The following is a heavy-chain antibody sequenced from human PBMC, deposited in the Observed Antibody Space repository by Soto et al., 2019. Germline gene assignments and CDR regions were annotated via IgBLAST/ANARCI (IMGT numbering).Heavy chain of an antibody. Sequence: ASVKVSCKASGGTFSSYAISWVRQAPGQGLEWMGGIIPIFGTANYAQRFQGRVTITADKSTSTAYMELSSLRSEDTAVYYCAREGRYCSGGSCYSPDAFDIWGQGTMVTVSS. D-gene: IGHD2-15*01. CDR3: AREGRYCSGGSCYSPDAFDI. CDR1: GGTFSSYA. J-gene: IGHJ3*02. CDR2: IIPIFGTA. V-gene: IGHV1-69*06.